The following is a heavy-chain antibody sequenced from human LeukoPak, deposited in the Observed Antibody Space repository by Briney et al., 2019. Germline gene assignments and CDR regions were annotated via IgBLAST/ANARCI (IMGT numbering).Heavy chain of an antibody. J-gene: IGHJ4*02. CDR3: ARDKATVTTWVDY. D-gene: IGHD4-17*01. Sequence: GRSLRLSCAASGFTFRSYGMHWVRQAPGKGPEWVALIWYDGSNKYYADSVKGRFTISRDNSKNTLYLQMNSLRAEDTAVYYCARDKATVTTWVDYWGQGTLVTVSS. CDR2: IWYDGSNK. V-gene: IGHV3-33*01. CDR1: GFTFRSYG.